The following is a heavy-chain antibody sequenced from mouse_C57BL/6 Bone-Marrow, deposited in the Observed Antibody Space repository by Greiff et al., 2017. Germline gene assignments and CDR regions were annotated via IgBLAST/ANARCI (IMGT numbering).Heavy chain of an antibody. CDR1: GYSFTDYN. CDR3: ARSEGWSACFAY. V-gene: IGHV1-39*01. Sequence: VQLQQSGPELVKPGPSVKISCKASGYSFTDYNMNWVKQSNGKSLEWIGVINPTYGTTSYNQKFKGKATLTVDKSSSTAYMQLNSLTSEDSAVYYCARSEGWSACFAYGGKGTLVTVSA. D-gene: IGHD2-3*01. CDR2: INPTYGTT. J-gene: IGHJ3*01.